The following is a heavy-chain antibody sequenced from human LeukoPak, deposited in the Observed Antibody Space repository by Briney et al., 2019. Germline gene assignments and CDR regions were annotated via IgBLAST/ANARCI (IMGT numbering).Heavy chain of an antibody. D-gene: IGHD3-3*01. CDR3: ARDATIFGVVIIPVDY. Sequence: EASVKVSCKASGYTFTSYGISWVRQAPGQGLEWMGWISAYNGNTNYAQKLQGRVTMTTDTSTSTAYMELRSLRSDDTAAYYCARDATIFGVVIIPVDYWGQGTLVTVSS. J-gene: IGHJ4*02. CDR1: GYTFTSYG. CDR2: ISAYNGNT. V-gene: IGHV1-18*01.